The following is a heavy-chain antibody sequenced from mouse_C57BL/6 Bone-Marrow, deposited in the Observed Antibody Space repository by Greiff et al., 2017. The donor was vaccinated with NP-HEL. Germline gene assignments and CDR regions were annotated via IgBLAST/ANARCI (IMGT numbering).Heavy chain of an antibody. Sequence: EVQVVESGGGLVQPGGSMKLSCAASGFTFSDSWMDWVRQSPEKGLEWVAEIRNNSNNHATYYAESVKGRFTISRDEFKSSVYLQMNSLRAEDTGIYYCTLHPYYFDYWVQGTTLTVSS. CDR1: GFTFSDSW. CDR2: IRNNSNNHAT. V-gene: IGHV6-6*01. J-gene: IGHJ2*01. CDR3: TLHPYYFDY.